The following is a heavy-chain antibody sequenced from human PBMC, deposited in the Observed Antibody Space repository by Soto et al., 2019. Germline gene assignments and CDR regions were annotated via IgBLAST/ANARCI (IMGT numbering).Heavy chain of an antibody. V-gene: IGHV4-30-2*01. Sequence: SETLSLTCAVSGGSISSGGYSCNWIRQPPGKGLEWIGDIYHTGRSSYNPSLKSRVTISVDTSKNQFSLKLSSVTAADTAVYYCARRWGAAAGFGYWGQGTLVTVSS. CDR2: IYHTGRS. CDR1: GGSISSGGYS. D-gene: IGHD6-13*01. CDR3: ARRWGAAAGFGY. J-gene: IGHJ4*02.